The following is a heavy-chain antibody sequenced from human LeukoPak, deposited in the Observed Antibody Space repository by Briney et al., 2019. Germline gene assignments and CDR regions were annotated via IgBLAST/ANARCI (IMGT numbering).Heavy chain of an antibody. V-gene: IGHV1-2*02. CDR3: ARDTSGYETAFDI. CDR1: GYTFTGYY. J-gene: IGHJ3*02. CDR2: INPNSGGT. Sequence: GASVKVSCKASGYTFTGYYMHWVRQAPGQGLEWMGWINPNSGGTNYAQKFQGRVTMTRDTSISTAHTELSRLRSDDTAVYYCARDTSGYETAFDIWGQGTMVTVSS. D-gene: IGHD5-12*01.